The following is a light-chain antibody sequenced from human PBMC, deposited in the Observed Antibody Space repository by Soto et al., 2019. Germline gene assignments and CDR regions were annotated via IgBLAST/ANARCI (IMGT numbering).Light chain of an antibody. CDR2: EVS. CDR3: SSYVGATTRV. CDR1: TSDVGTYDY. Sequence: QPVLTQPASVSGSPGQSITISCTGTTSDVGTYDYVSWYQHQPGKAPKVMIYEVSNRPSGVSDRFSGSKSGDTASLTISGLQAEDEADYYCSSYVGATTRVFGTGTKVTVL. V-gene: IGLV2-14*01. J-gene: IGLJ1*01.